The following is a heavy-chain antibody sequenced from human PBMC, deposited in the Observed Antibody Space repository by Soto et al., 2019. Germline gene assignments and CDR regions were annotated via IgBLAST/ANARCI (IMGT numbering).Heavy chain of an antibody. J-gene: IGHJ4*02. CDR3: ARDGAVAGRPINPDY. CDR1: GYTFTSYG. D-gene: IGHD6-19*01. Sequence: QVQLVQSGAEVKKPGASVKVSCKASGYTFTSYGISWVRQAPGQGLEWMGWISAYNGNTNYAQKLQGRVTMTTDTSTSTAYMERRSLRSDDTAVYCCARDGAVAGRPINPDYWGQGTLVTVSS. V-gene: IGHV1-18*01. CDR2: ISAYNGNT.